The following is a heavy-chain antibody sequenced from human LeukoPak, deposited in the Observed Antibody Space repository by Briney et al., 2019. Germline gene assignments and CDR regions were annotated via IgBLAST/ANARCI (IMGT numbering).Heavy chain of an antibody. V-gene: IGHV4-38-2*02. CDR1: GYSISSGYY. Sequence: SETLSLTCTVSGYSISSGYYWGWIRQPPGKGLEWIGSIYHCGSTYYNPSLKSRVTISVDTSKNQFSLKLSSVTAADTAVYYCARYGDYGAFDIWGQGTMVTVSS. J-gene: IGHJ3*02. D-gene: IGHD4/OR15-4a*01. CDR2: IYHCGST. CDR3: ARYGDYGAFDI.